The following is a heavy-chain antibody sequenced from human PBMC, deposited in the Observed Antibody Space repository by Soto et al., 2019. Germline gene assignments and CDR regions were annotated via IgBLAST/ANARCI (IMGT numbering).Heavy chain of an antibody. CDR1: GFTFSSYA. V-gene: IGHV3-23*01. D-gene: IGHD5-12*01. Sequence: PGGSLRLSCAASGFTFSSYAMSWVRQAPGKGLEWVPAISGSGGSTYYADSVKGRFTISRDNSKNTLYLQMNSLRAEDTAVYYFAKKGDIVATPLDYWGQGTLVTGSS. CDR2: ISGSGGST. CDR3: AKKGDIVATPLDY. J-gene: IGHJ4*01.